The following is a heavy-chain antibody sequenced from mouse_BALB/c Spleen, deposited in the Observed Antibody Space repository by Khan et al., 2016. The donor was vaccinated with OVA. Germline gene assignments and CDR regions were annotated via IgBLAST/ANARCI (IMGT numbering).Heavy chain of an antibody. V-gene: IGHV2-9*02. CDR2: IWAGGST. D-gene: IGHD1-3*01. CDR3: ARDEDI. CDR1: GFSLTSYG. Sequence: QVQLQQSGPGLVAPSQSLSITCTVSGFSLTSYGVPWVRQPPGKGLEWLGVIWAGGSTNYDSALMSRLSISKDNYKSQVFLKTNSLQTDDTAICYCARDEDIWGQGTTLTVSS. J-gene: IGHJ2*01.